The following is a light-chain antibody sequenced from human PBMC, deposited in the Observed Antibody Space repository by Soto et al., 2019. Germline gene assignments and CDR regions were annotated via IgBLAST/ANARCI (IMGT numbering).Light chain of an antibody. CDR2: GAS. J-gene: IGKJ1*01. Sequence: EIVMTQSPATLSVSPGERATLSCRASQSVSSNLAWYQQKPGQAPRLLIYGASTRATGIPARFSGSGSGTEFTITISSLQSEDFAFYYCQHYNSWPRTFGQGTKVEIK. CDR3: QHYNSWPRT. CDR1: QSVSSN. V-gene: IGKV3-15*01.